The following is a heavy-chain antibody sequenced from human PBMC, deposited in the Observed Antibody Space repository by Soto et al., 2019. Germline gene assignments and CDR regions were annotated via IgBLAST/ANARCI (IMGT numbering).Heavy chain of an antibody. CDR2: MNPNSGNT. CDR3: AKDFLYLGYGDFYFDY. J-gene: IGHJ4*02. Sequence: ASVKVSCKASGYTFTSYDINWVRQATGQGLEWMGWMNPNSGNTGYAQKFQGRVNMTRNTSISTAYMELSSLRSEDTAVYYCAKDFLYLGYGDFYFDYWGQGTLVTVSS. V-gene: IGHV1-8*01. D-gene: IGHD4-17*01. CDR1: GYTFTSYD.